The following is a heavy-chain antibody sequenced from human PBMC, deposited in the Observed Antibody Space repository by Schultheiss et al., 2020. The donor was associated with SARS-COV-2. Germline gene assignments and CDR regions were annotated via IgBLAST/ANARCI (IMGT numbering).Heavy chain of an antibody. CDR3: ASKGRYYDSSSDY. CDR2: ISSSGSTI. D-gene: IGHD3-22*01. CDR1: GFTFSSYE. J-gene: IGHJ4*02. Sequence: GGSLRLSCAASGFTFSSYEMNWVRQAPGKGLEWVSYISSSGSTIYYADSVKGRFTISRDNAKNSLYLQMNSLRAEDTAVYYCASKGRYYDSSSDYWGQGTLVTVSS. V-gene: IGHV3-48*03.